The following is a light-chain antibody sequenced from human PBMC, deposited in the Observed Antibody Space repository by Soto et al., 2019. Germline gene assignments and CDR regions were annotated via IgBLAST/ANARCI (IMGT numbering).Light chain of an antibody. CDR2: EVT. J-gene: IGLJ1*01. V-gene: IGLV2-14*03. Sequence: QSALTQPASVSGSPGQSITISCTGTSSDIGSYDYVSWYQQHPGKAPNLIIYEVTDRPSGLSNRFSGSKSGNTASLTISGLQAEDEADYYCSLFTSTSTRLFGRGPKVTVL. CDR1: SSDIGSYDY. CDR3: SLFTSTSTRL.